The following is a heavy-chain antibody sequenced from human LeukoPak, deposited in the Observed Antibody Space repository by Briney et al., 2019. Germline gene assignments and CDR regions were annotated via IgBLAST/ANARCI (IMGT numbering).Heavy chain of an antibody. J-gene: IGHJ6*03. CDR1: GYTFTGYY. CDR3: ARCYYGSGSYYQIRVYYYMDV. Sequence: ASVKVSCKASGYTFTGYYMHWVRQAPGQGLEWMGWINPNSGGTNYAQKFQGRVTMTRDTSISTAYMELSRLRSDDTAVYYCARCYYGSGSYYQIRVYYYMDVWGKGTTVTISS. CDR2: INPNSGGT. V-gene: IGHV1-2*02. D-gene: IGHD3-10*01.